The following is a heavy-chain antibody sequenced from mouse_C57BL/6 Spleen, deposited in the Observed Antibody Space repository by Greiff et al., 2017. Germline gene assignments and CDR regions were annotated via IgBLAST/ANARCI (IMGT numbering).Heavy chain of an antibody. V-gene: IGHV2-2*01. CDR1: GFSLTSYG. CDR2: IWSGGST. Sequence: QVQLQQSGPGLVQPSQSLSITCTVSGFSLTSYGVHWVRQSPGKGLEWLGVIWSGGSTDYNAAFISRLSISKDNSKSQVFFKMNSLQADDTAIYYCARHYDYEGFAYWGQGTLVTVSA. D-gene: IGHD2-4*01. J-gene: IGHJ3*01. CDR3: ARHYDYEGFAY.